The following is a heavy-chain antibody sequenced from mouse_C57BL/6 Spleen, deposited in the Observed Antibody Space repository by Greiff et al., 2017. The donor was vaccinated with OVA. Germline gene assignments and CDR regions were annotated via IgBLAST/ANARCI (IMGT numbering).Heavy chain of an antibody. D-gene: IGHD2-3*01. V-gene: IGHV5-6*01. J-gene: IGHJ4*01. CDR3: ARHADGYHWVDY. CDR1: GFTFSSYG. CDR2: ISSGGSYT. Sequence: DVQLVESGGDLVKPGGSLKLSCAASGFTFSSYGMSWVRQTPDKRLEWVATISSGGSYTYYPDSVKGRFTISRDNAKNTLYLQMSSLKSEDTAMYYCARHADGYHWVDYWGQGTSVTVSS.